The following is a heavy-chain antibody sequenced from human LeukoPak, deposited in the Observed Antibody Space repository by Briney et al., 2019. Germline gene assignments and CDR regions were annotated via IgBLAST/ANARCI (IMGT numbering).Heavy chain of an antibody. CDR1: GFTFSSYG. CDR2: ISGSGGRT. Sequence: GGSLRLSCAASGFTFSSYGMTWVRQAPERGLEWVSAISGSGGRTYYADSVKGRFTISRDNSKNTLYLQMNSLRAEDTAVYYCAKDYGSNSDSFDYWGQGTLVTVSS. D-gene: IGHD4-23*01. J-gene: IGHJ4*02. CDR3: AKDYGSNSDSFDY. V-gene: IGHV3-23*01.